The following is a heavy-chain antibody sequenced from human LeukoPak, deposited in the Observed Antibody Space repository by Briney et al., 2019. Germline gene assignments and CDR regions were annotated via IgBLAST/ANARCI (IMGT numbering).Heavy chain of an antibody. J-gene: IGHJ4*02. V-gene: IGHV3-30*02. CDR2: IRYDGSNK. CDR1: GFTFSSYG. CDR3: AKAADYDILTGCDY. Sequence: GGSLRLSCAASGFTFSSYGMHWVRQAPGKGLEWVAFIRYDGSNKYYADSVKGRFTISRDNSKNTLYLQMNSLRAEDTAVYYCAKAADYDILTGCDYWGQGTLVTVSS. D-gene: IGHD3-9*01.